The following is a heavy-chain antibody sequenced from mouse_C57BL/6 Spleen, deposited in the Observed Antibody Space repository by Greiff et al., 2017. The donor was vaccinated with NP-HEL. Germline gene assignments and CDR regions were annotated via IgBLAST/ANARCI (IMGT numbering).Heavy chain of an antibody. V-gene: IGHV1-76*01. CDR1: GYTFTDYY. CDR2: IYPGSGNT. Sequence: QVQLQQSGAELVRPGASVKLSCKASGYTFTDYYINWVKQRPGQGLEWIARIYPGSGNTYYNGKFKGKATLTAEKSSSTAYMQLSSLTSEDSAVYFCASDGAYRGAWFAYWGQGTLVTVSA. J-gene: IGHJ3*01. D-gene: IGHD2-13*01. CDR3: ASDGAYRGAWFAY.